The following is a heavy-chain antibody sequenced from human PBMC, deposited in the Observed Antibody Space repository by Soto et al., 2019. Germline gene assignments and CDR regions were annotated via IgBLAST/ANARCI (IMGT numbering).Heavy chain of an antibody. CDR2: IKQDGSEK. CDR3: VPGAPIVGVITR. J-gene: IGHJ4*02. V-gene: IGHV3-7*03. D-gene: IGHD3-22*01. Sequence: GGSLRLACAASGFTFSSYWMSWVRQAPGKGLEWVANIKQDGSEKYYVDSVKGRFTISRDNAKNSLYLQMNSLSAEDTAVYYCVPGAPIVGVITRRGQGTLVTVSS. CDR1: GFTFSSYW.